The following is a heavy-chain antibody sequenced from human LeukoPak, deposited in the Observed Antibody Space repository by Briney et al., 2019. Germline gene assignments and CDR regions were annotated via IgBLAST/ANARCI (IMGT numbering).Heavy chain of an antibody. J-gene: IGHJ5*02. D-gene: IGHD1-26*01. CDR1: GYSFTSYW. Sequence: GESLKISCKGSGYSFTSYWIGWVRQMPGKGLEWMGIIYPGDSDTRYSPSFQGQVTISADKSISTAYLQWSSLKASDTAMYYCARQTSSYSGEDWFDPWGQGTLVTVSS. CDR3: ARQTSSYSGEDWFDP. CDR2: IYPGDSDT. V-gene: IGHV5-51*01.